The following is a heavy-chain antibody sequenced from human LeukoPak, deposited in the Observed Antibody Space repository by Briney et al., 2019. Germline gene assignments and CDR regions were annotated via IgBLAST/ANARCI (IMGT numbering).Heavy chain of an antibody. V-gene: IGHV3-23*01. D-gene: IGHD6-19*01. CDR3: ARPSYSSGWSEAYYFDY. Sequence: GGSLRLSCAASGFTFSSYAMSWVRQAPGKGLEWVSAISGSGGSTYYADSVKGRFTISRDNSKNTLYLQMNSLRAEDTAVYYCARPSYSSGWSEAYYFDYWGQGTLVTVSS. CDR1: GFTFSSYA. J-gene: IGHJ4*02. CDR2: ISGSGGST.